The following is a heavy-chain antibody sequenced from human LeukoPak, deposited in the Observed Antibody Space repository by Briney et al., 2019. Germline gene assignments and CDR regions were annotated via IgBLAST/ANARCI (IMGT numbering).Heavy chain of an antibody. CDR3: ARDQDPGAFDI. CDR2: ISAYNGNT. V-gene: IGHV1-18*01. J-gene: IGHJ3*02. CDR1: SYNLTNYG. Sequence: AASVKVSCKASSYNLTNYGISWVRQAPGQGLEWMGWISAYNGNTNYAQNLQGRVTMTTDTSTNTAYMELRSLRSDDTAVYYCARDQDPGAFDIWGQGTMVTVSS.